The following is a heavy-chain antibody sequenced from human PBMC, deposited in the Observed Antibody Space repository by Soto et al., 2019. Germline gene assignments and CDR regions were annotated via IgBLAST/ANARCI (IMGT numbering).Heavy chain of an antibody. D-gene: IGHD1-26*01. CDR1: GFTFSSSG. V-gene: IGHV3-33*01. CDR3: ARAGPGSYYESDF. Sequence: GGSLRLSCAASGFTFSSSGMHWVRQAPGKGLEWVAVIWYDGSNKYYADSVKGRFTISRDNSKNTLHLQMSSLRAEDTAVYYCARAGPGSYYESDFWGQGTLVTVPS. J-gene: IGHJ4*02. CDR2: IWYDGSNK.